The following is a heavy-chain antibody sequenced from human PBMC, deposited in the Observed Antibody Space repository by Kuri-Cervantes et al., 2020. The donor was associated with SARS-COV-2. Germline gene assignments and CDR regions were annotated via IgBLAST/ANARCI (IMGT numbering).Heavy chain of an antibody. CDR1: GGSISSSSYY. Sequence: SETLSLTCTVSGGSISSSSYYWGWIRQPPGKGLEWIGSIYYSGSTYYNPSLKSRVTISVDTSKNQFSLKLSSVTAADTAVYYCARGGVVPVSLDYWGQGTLVTVSS. V-gene: IGHV4-39*07. D-gene: IGHD2-21*01. J-gene: IGHJ4*02. CDR2: IYYSGST. CDR3: ARGGVVPVSLDY.